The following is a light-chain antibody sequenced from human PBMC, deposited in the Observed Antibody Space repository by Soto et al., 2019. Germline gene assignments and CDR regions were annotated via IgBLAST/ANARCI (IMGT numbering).Light chain of an antibody. CDR2: GAS. CDR3: QQYGSSSYT. CDR1: QSVSSTY. V-gene: IGKV3-20*01. Sequence: EIVLTQSPGTLSLSPGERATLSCRASQSVSSTYLAWYQQNPGQAPRLLIYGASSRATGIPDRLSGSGSGTDFTLTIRRVEPEDFAVYFCQQYGSSSYTFGQGTKLEIK. J-gene: IGKJ2*01.